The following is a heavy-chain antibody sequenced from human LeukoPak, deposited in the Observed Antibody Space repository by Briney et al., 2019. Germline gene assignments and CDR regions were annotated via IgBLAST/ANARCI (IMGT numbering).Heavy chain of an antibody. J-gene: IGHJ3*02. CDR1: GFTFSSYA. Sequence: GGSLRLSCAASGFTFSSYAMSWVRQAPGKGLEWVSAISGSGGSTYYADSVKGRFTISRDNSKNTLYLQMNSLRAEDTAVYYCAKDGAHYDFWSGYFNAFDIWGQGTMVTVSS. CDR3: AKDGAHYDFWSGYFNAFDI. D-gene: IGHD3-3*01. V-gene: IGHV3-23*01. CDR2: ISGSGGST.